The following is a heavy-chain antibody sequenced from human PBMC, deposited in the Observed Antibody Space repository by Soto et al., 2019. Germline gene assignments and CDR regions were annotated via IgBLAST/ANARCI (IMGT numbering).Heavy chain of an antibody. J-gene: IGHJ4*02. CDR1: GYTFTSYD. CDR3: VRGRTRYDILTGYYMALDY. V-gene: IGHV1-8*01. D-gene: IGHD3-9*01. CDR2: MNPNSGNT. Sequence: ASVKVSCKASGYTFTSYDINWVRQATGQGLEWMGWMNPNSGNTGYAQKFQGRVTMTRNTSISTAYMELSSLRSEDTAVYYCVRGRTRYDILTGYYMALDYWGQGTLVTVSS.